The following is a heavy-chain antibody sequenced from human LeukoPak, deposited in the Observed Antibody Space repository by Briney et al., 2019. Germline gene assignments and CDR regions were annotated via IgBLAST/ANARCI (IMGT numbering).Heavy chain of an antibody. J-gene: IGHJ4*02. Sequence: TSETLSLTCTVSGSSISSGGYYWSWIRQPPGKGLEWIGYIYHSGSTYYNPSLKSRVTISVDRSKNQFSLKLSSVTAADTAVYYCARRGDSGYDQVDYWGQGTLVTVSS. D-gene: IGHD5-12*01. V-gene: IGHV4-30-2*01. CDR2: IYHSGST. CDR1: GSSISSGGYY. CDR3: ARRGDSGYDQVDY.